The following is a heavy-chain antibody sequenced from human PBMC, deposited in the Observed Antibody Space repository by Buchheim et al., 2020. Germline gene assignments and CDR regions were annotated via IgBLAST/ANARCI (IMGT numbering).Heavy chain of an antibody. V-gene: IGHV1-69*01. CDR1: GSPVNTHA. J-gene: IGHJ4*02. CDR3: ARDIQDYIWGSYRYTMTGVFDS. Sequence: QVQLVQSGPEVKKPGSSVTVSCTASGSPVNTHAITWVRQAPGHGLEWMGGIIPLFGAPKYAQKFQDRVTITNDEATSTTYLELINLRSDDTAMYYCARDIQDYIWGSYRYTMTGVFDSWGQGTL. D-gene: IGHD3-16*02. CDR2: IIPLFGAP.